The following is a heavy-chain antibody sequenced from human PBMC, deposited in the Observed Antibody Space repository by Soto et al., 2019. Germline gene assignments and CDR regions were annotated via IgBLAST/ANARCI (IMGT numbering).Heavy chain of an antibody. CDR3: AKTVAAKDY. CDR2: ISYDGSNK. V-gene: IGHV3-30*18. D-gene: IGHD6-19*01. J-gene: IGHJ4*02. Sequence: QVQPVESGGGVVQPGRSLRLSCAASGFTFSSYGMHWVRQAPGKGLEWVAVISYDGSNKYYADSVKGRFTISRDNSKNTLYLQMNSLRAEDTAVYYCAKTVAAKDYWGQGTLVTVSS. CDR1: GFTFSSYG.